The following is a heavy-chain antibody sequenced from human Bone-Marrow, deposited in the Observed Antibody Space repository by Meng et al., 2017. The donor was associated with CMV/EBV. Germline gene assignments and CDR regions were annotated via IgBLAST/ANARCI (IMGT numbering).Heavy chain of an antibody. CDR2: ISYDGSNK. CDR3: ARDLEIYGDSPRGFDY. CDR1: GFTFSSYA. V-gene: IGHV3-30*04. D-gene: IGHD4-17*01. Sequence: GESLKISCAASGFTFSSYAMHWVRQAPGKGLEWVAVISYDGSNKYYADSVKGRFTISRDNSKNTLYLQMNSLRAEDTAVYYCARDLEIYGDSPRGFDYWGRGTLVTVPS. J-gene: IGHJ4*02.